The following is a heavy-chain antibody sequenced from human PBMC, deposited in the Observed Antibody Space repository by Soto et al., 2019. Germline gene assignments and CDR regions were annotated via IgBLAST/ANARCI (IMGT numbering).Heavy chain of an antibody. CDR1: GYTFTSYY. CDR3: ARDRTPNSSGWYNWFDP. V-gene: IGHV1-46*03. Sequence: ASVKVSCKASGYTFTSYYMHWVRQAPGQGLEWMGIINPSGGSTSYAQKFQGRVTMTRGTSTSTVYMELSSLRSEDTAVYYCARDRTPNSSGWYNWFDPWGQGTLVTVSS. D-gene: IGHD6-19*01. J-gene: IGHJ5*02. CDR2: INPSGGST.